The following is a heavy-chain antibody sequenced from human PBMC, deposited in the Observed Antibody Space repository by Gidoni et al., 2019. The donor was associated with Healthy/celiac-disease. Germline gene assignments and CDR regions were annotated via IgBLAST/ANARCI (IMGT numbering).Heavy chain of an antibody. CDR3: ARGQGGDYLVYYGMDV. D-gene: IGHD4-17*01. CDR1: GGSFSGYY. CDR2: INHSGST. V-gene: IGHV4-34*01. J-gene: IGHJ6*02. Sequence: QVQLQQWGAGLLTPSETLSLTCAVYGGSFSGYYWSWIRQPPGKGLEWIGEINHSGSTNYNPSLKSRVTISVDTSKNQFSLKLSSVTAADTAVYYCARGQGGDYLVYYGMDVWGQGTTVTVSS.